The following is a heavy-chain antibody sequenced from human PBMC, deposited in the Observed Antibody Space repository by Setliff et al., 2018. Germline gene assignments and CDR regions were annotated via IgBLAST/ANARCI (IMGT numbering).Heavy chain of an antibody. D-gene: IGHD2-2*01. J-gene: IGHJ5*02. CDR3: ARDLGYCSRTSCHGDWFDP. CDR1: GYTFSSYA. Sequence: GASVKVSCKASGYTFSSYAMNWVRQAPGQGLEWMGRINTITGNPTYAQGFTGRFVFSLDTSVSTAYLQISSLKPEDTAVYYCARDLGYCSRTSCHGDWFDPWGQGTLVTVPQ. V-gene: IGHV7-4-1*02. CDR2: INTITGNP.